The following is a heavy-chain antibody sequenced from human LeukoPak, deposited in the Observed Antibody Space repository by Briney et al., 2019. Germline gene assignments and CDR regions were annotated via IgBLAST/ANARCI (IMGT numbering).Heavy chain of an antibody. J-gene: IGHJ4*02. CDR2: ISGGVGST. D-gene: IGHD3-9*01. V-gene: IGHV3-23*01. CDR3: AKFNDILTGYFDY. CDR1: GFTFSSYA. Sequence: GGSLRLSCAASGFTFSSYAMSWVRQSPGKGLEWVSAISGGVGSTYYAYYTDSVKGRFTISRDNSKNTLYLQMNSLRAEDTAVYFCAKFNDILTGYFDYWGQGTLVTVSS.